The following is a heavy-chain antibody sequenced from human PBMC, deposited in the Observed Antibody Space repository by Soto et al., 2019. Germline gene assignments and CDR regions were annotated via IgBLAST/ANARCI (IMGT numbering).Heavy chain of an antibody. Sequence: EVQLVQSGAEVKKPGESLTISCKASGYSFTTYWIGWARQTPGKGLGWMGIMYSGDSDTRYNPSFEGQVTISADKSSRTAYLQWSALKASDSAIYYFARAIPFVDWLIDGLNFDYWGQGARVTVSS. CDR1: GYSFTTYW. J-gene: IGHJ4*02. D-gene: IGHD3-9*01. V-gene: IGHV5-51*01. CDR2: MYSGDSDT. CDR3: ARAIPFVDWLIDGLNFDY.